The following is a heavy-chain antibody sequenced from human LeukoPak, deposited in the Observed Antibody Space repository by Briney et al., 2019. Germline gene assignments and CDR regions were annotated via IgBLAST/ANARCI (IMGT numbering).Heavy chain of an antibody. V-gene: IGHV4-59*11. CDR1: GGSISSHY. Sequence: KSSETLSLTCTVSGGSISSHYWSWIRQPPGKGLEWIGYIYYSGSTNYNPSLKSRVTISVDTSKNQFSLKLSSVTAADTAVYYCARTGDPYYYYYYMDVWGKGTTVTVSS. D-gene: IGHD7-27*01. CDR3: ARTGDPYYYYYYMDV. J-gene: IGHJ6*03. CDR2: IYYSGST.